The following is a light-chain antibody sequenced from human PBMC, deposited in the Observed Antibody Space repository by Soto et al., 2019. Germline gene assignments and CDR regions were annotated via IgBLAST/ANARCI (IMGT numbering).Light chain of an antibody. CDR1: SSNIGAGYD. CDR2: GNS. V-gene: IGLV1-40*01. CDR3: QSYDRSLSGHVV. Sequence: QSVLTQPPSVSVAPGQRVTISCTGSSSNIGAGYDVHWYQQLPGTAPKLLIYGNSNRPSGVPDRVSGSKSGTSASLAITGLQDEDAADYYCQSYDRSLSGHVVFGGGTKLTVL. J-gene: IGLJ2*01.